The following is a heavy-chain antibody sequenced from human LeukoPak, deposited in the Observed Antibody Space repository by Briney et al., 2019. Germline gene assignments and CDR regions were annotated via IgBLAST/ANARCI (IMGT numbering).Heavy chain of an antibody. J-gene: IGHJ3*02. CDR2: IYTSGST. CDR1: GGSISSGSYC. Sequence: SETLSLTCTVSGGSISSGSYCWSWIRQPAGKGLEWIGRIYTSGSTNYNPSLKSRVTISVDTSKNQFSLKLSSVTAADTAVYYCARDPSSDAFDIWGQGTMVTVSS. CDR3: ARDPSSDAFDI. D-gene: IGHD6-25*01. V-gene: IGHV4-61*02.